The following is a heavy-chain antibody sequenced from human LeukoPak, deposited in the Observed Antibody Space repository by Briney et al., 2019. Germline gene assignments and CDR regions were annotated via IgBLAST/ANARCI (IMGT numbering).Heavy chain of an antibody. V-gene: IGHV3-21*01. CDR2: ISSSSSYI. CDR1: GFTFSSYS. J-gene: IGHJ3*02. CDR3: ARSGELPHDAFDI. Sequence: GGSLRLSCAASGFTFSSYSMNWVRQAPGKGLEWVSSISSSSSYIYYADSVKGRFTISRDNAKNSLYLQMNSLRAEDTAVYYCARSGELPHDAFDIWGQGTMVTVSS. D-gene: IGHD1-26*01.